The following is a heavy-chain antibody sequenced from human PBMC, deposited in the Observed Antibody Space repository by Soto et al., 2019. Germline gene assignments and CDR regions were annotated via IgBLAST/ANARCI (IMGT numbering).Heavy chain of an antibody. CDR3: ARERTGGLDY. J-gene: IGHJ4*02. CDR1: CYSIISCYY. CDR2: IYHSGST. D-gene: IGHD2-15*01. Sequence: SETLSLTCAFSCYSIISCYYWGWIRQPPGKGLEWIGSIYHSGSTYYNPSLKSRVTISVDTSKNQFSLKLSSVTAADTAVYYCARERTGGLDYWGQGTLVTVSS. V-gene: IGHV4-38-2*02.